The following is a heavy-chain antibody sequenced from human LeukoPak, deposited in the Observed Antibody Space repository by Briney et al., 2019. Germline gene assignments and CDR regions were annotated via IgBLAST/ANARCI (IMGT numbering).Heavy chain of an antibody. CDR2: ISAYNGNT. V-gene: IGHV1-18*01. CDR3: ARVGYCSSTSCYREAFDI. CDR1: GYTFTSYG. J-gene: IGHJ3*02. D-gene: IGHD2-2*02. Sequence: ASVKVSCKASGYTFTSYGISWVRQAPGQGLEWMGWISAYNGNTNYAQKLQGRVTMTTDTSTSTAYMELRSLRSDDTAVYYCARVGYCSSTSCYREAFDIWGQGTMVTVSS.